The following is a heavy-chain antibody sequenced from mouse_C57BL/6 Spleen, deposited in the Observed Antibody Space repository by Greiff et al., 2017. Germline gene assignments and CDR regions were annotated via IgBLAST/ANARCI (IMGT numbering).Heavy chain of an antibody. CDR1: GYSITSGYY. J-gene: IGHJ3*01. CDR3: ARVGKDYDPFAY. D-gene: IGHD2-4*01. V-gene: IGHV3-6*01. CDR2: ISYDGSN. Sequence: EVQLQESGPGLVKPYQSLSLTCSVTGYSITSGYYWNWIRQFPGNKLEWMGYISYDGSNNYNPSLKNRISITRDTSKNQFFLKLNSVTTEDTATYYCARVGKDYDPFAYWGQGTLVTVSA.